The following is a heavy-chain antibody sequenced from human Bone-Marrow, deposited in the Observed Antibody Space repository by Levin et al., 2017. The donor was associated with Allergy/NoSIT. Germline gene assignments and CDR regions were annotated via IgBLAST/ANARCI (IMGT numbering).Heavy chain of an antibody. Sequence: GESLKISCQASGYTFTTYGLTWVRQAPGQVLEWMGWVSAYSGNTNYALNLQDRVTMTTDTATNTAYMELTSLRSDDTAIYYCARGHFPYYYYGMDVWGQGTTVVVSS. CDR1: GYTFTTYG. CDR3: ARGHFPYYYYGMDV. CDR2: VSAYSGNT. J-gene: IGHJ6*02. V-gene: IGHV1-18*01.